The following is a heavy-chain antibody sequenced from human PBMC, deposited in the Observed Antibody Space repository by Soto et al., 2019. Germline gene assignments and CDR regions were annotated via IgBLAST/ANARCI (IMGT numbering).Heavy chain of an antibody. D-gene: IGHD2-2*01. J-gene: IGHJ4*02. CDR1: GYTFTGYY. CDR2: ISAYNGNT. CDR3: TRVKGYCSSTSCLLLYFDY. Sequence: VASVKVSCKASGYTFTGYYMHWVRQAPGQGLEWMGWISAYNGNTNYAQKLQGRVTMTTDKSTSTAYMELRSLRSDDTDVYYCTRVKGYCSSTSCLLLYFDYWGQGTLVTVSS. V-gene: IGHV1-18*04.